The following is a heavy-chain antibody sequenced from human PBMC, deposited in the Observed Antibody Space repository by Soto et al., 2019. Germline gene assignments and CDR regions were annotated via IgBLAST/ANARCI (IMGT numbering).Heavy chain of an antibody. CDR1: GFTFSSHV. V-gene: IGHV3-23*01. Sequence: EVQLLESGGGLVQPGGSLSLSCAASGFTFSSHVMNWVRQAPGKGLEWVAAISGGGGTTFYGDSVEGRFTMSRDNSKNTLFLQMNSLRAEDTAVYYCARGPRAPPPHDYGMDVWGQGTTVTVSS. J-gene: IGHJ6*02. CDR2: ISGGGGTT. CDR3: ARGPRAPPPHDYGMDV.